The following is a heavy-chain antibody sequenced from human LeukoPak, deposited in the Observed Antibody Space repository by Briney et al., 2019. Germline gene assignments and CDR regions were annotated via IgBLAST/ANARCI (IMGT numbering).Heavy chain of an antibody. D-gene: IGHD3-10*01. CDR2: INHSGST. Sequence: SETLSLTRAVYGGSFSGYYWSWIRQPPGKGLEWIGEINHSGSTNYNPSLKSRVTISVDTSKNQFSLKLSSVTAADTAVYYCARVYYYGSGSYRLNWFDPWGQGTLVTVSS. CDR1: GGSFSGYY. J-gene: IGHJ5*02. CDR3: ARVYYYGSGSYRLNWFDP. V-gene: IGHV4-34*01.